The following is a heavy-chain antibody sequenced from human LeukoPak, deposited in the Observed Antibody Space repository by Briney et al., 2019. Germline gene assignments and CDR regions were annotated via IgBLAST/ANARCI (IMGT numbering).Heavy chain of an antibody. CDR2: INHSGST. D-gene: IGHD6-13*01. V-gene: IGHV4-34*01. J-gene: IGHJ4*02. CDR1: GGSFSGYY. CDR3: ARRPLRGIAAAGTRGFDY. Sequence: SETLSLTCAVYGGSFSGYYWSWIRQPPGKGLEWIGEINHSGSTNYNPSLKSRVTISVDTSKNQFSLKLSSVTAADTAVYYCARRPLRGIAAAGTRGFDYWGQGTLVTVSS.